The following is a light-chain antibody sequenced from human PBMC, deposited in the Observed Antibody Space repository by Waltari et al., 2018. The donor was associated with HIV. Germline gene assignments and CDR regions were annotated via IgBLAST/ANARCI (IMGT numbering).Light chain of an antibody. CDR3: QQYYTTPHT. V-gene: IGKV4-1*01. Sequence: DIVMTQSPDSLAVSLGERAPINCKSSQNLLYSSKNKNYLAWYQQKPGQPPKLLIYWASTREFGVPDRFSGSGSGTDFTLTVSSLQAEDVAVYYCQQYYTTPHTFGQGTNLEIK. J-gene: IGKJ2*01. CDR1: QNLLYSSKNKNY. CDR2: WAS.